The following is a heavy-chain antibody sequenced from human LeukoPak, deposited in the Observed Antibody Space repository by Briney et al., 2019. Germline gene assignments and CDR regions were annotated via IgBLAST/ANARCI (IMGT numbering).Heavy chain of an antibody. CDR2: NSVYTVNT. CDR1: GYTFTSYS. CDR3: ARAQESLDDFWSGYFKTGAFDI. J-gene: IGHJ3*02. D-gene: IGHD3-3*01. V-gene: IGHV1-18*01. Sequence: ASVKASCKASGYTFTSYSIRWVRQAPGQGLEWLGWNSVYTVNTNYAQKLQGRVTMSTDTSTCIADMELRSLRSDDTAVYYFARAQESLDDFWSGYFKTGAFDIWGQGTMVTVSS.